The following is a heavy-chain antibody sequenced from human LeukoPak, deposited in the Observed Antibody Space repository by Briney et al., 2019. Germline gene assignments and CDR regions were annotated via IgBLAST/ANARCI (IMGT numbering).Heavy chain of an antibody. CDR2: IYHSGST. D-gene: IGHD3-16*02. V-gene: IGHV4-38-2*02. CDR3: AREHDYVWGTYLPDYYYYYMDV. CDR1: GYSIRSGYY. Sequence: SETLSLTCTVSGYSIRSGYYWGWIRQPPGKGLEWIGSIYHSGSTYYNPSLKSRVTISVDTSKNQFSLNLSSVTAADTAVYYCAREHDYVWGTYLPDYYYYYMDVWGKGTTVTVSS. J-gene: IGHJ6*03.